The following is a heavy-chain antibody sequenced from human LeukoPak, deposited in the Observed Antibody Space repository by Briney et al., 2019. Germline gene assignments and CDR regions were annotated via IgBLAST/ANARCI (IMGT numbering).Heavy chain of an antibody. Sequence: GGSLRLSCAASGFTVSSNYMSWVRQAPGKGLEWVSVIYSGGSTYYADSVKGRFTISRDNSKNTLYLQMNNLRAEDTAVYYCAKGIAVADSYYFDYWGQGTLVTVSS. V-gene: IGHV3-53*01. CDR1: GFTVSSNY. J-gene: IGHJ4*02. CDR2: IYSGGST. CDR3: AKGIAVADSYYFDY. D-gene: IGHD6-19*01.